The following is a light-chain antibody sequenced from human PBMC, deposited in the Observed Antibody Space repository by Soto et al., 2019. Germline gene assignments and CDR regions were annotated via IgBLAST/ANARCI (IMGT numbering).Light chain of an antibody. CDR3: QQYNNWPSIT. CDR2: GAS. Sequence: DIQMTQSPSSLSASVGDRVTITCRSIHGISTSLNWYQQKAGKAPKLLIYGASTLQSGVPLRFSGSGSGTDFTLTISSLQSEDFAVYYCQQYNNWPSITFGQGTRLEIK. J-gene: IGKJ5*01. V-gene: IGKV1-39*01. CDR1: HGISTS.